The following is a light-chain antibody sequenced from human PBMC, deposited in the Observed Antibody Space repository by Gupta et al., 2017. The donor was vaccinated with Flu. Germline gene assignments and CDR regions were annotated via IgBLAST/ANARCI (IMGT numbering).Light chain of an antibody. CDR3: AAWDDSLRTWV. CDR2: RDS. V-gene: IGLV1-47*01. Sequence: QSVLTQPPSASGTPGQRVTMSCSGSSSHTEVNGVYWYQQFPGTAPKLLISRDSQRPAGVPDRFSGSKSGTSAALAISGLRSEDEADYYCAAWDDSLRTWVFGGGTKLTVL. CDR1: SSHTEVNG. J-gene: IGLJ3*02.